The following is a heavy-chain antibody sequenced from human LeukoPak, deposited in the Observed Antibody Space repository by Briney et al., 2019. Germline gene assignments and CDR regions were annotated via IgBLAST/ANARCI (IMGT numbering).Heavy chain of an antibody. V-gene: IGHV4-59*01. CDR2: IYYSGST. D-gene: IGHD6-13*01. CDR1: GGSISSYY. CDR3: ARAGSWYWFDP. J-gene: IGHJ5*02. Sequence: PSETLSLTCTVSGGSISSYYWSWIRQPPGKGLEWIGYIYYSGSTNYYPSLKSRVTISVDTSKNQFSLKLSSVTAADTAVYYCARAGSWYWFDPWGQGTLVTVSS.